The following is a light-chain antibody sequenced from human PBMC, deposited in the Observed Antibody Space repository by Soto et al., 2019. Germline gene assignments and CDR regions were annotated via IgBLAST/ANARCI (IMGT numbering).Light chain of an antibody. V-gene: IGLV2-11*01. CDR1: SSDVGYYNY. CDR2: DVF. Sequence: QSALTQPRSVSGSPGQSVTISCTGTSSDVGYYNYVSWYQRHPGKAPKLMIYDVFKRPSGVPDRFSGSKSGNTASLTISGLQAEDEGDYSCCSYAGSYNIYLFGTGTKVTVL. J-gene: IGLJ1*01. CDR3: CSYAGSYNIYL.